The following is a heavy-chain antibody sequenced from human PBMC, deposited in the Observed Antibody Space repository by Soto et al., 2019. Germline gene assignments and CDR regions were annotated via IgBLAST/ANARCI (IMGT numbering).Heavy chain of an antibody. J-gene: IGHJ6*03. Sequence: QVQLQESGPGLVKPSETLSLTCTVSGGSISSYYWSWIRQPPGKGLEWIGYIYYSGSTNYNPSLKSRVTITVDTSKNPFSLKLSSVTAADTAVYYCARLDIVVVPAAKNPGYYYYYYMDVWGKGTTVTVSS. CDR3: ARLDIVVVPAAKNPGYYYYYYMDV. CDR1: GGSISSYY. CDR2: IYYSGST. D-gene: IGHD2-2*01. V-gene: IGHV4-59*01.